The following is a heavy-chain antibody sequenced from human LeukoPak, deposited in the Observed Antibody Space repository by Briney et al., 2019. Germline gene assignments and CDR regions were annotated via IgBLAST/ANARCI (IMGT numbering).Heavy chain of an antibody. Sequence: GASVKVSCRASGYTFNTYGVTWVRQVPGQGFEWMGWISPYNGDTNYAQKFQGRVTMTTDTLTSTVFMELRSLRSDDTAVYFCARGSLSGIYGIDYWGQGTLVTVSS. J-gene: IGHJ4*02. CDR3: ARGSLSGIYGIDY. D-gene: IGHD1-26*01. CDR2: ISPYNGDT. CDR1: GYTFNTYG. V-gene: IGHV1-18*01.